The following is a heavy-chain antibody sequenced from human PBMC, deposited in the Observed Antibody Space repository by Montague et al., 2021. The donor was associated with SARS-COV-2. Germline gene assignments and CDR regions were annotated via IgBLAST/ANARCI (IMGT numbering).Heavy chain of an antibody. CDR1: GFSLSTNGVG. CDR2: IYWDGDK. V-gene: IGHV2-5*02. D-gene: IGHD3-16*01. CDR3: AHRREDATLITAWFDP. Sequence: PALVKPTQTLTLTCTFSGFSLSTNGVGVGWIRQPPGKALEWLALIYWDGDKRYSPSLMSRLTTSRGTSKNQVVLTMTNMNPVDTATYYCAHRREDATLITAWFDPWGQGTMVTVSS. J-gene: IGHJ5*02.